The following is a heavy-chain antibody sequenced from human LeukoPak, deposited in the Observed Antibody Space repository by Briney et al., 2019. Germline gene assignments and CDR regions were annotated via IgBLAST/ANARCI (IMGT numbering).Heavy chain of an antibody. D-gene: IGHD5-24*01. V-gene: IGHV3-21*01. Sequence: PGGSLRLSCAASGFTFSSYSMNWVRQAPGKGLEWVSSISSSSSYIYYADSVKGRFTISRDNAKNSLYLQMNSLRAEDTAVYYCAREGMATSRPLDYWGQGTLVTVSS. CDR2: ISSSSSYI. CDR3: AREGMATSRPLDY. CDR1: GFTFSSYS. J-gene: IGHJ4*02.